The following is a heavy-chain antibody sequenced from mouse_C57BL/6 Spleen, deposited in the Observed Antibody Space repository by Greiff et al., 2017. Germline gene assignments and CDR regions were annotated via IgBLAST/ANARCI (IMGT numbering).Heavy chain of an antibody. CDR3: ARSLTGGFAY. J-gene: IGHJ3*01. Sequence: VQLQQPGAELVRPGSSVKLSCKASGYTFTSYWMDWVKQRPGQGLEWIGNIYPSDSETHYNQKFKDKATLTVDKSSSTAYMQLSSLTSEDSAVYYCARSLTGGFAYWGQGTLVTVSA. CDR2: IYPSDSET. V-gene: IGHV1-61*01. D-gene: IGHD1-1*01. CDR1: GYTFTSYW.